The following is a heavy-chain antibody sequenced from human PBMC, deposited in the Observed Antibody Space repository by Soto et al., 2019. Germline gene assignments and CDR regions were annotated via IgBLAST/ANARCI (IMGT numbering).Heavy chain of an antibody. V-gene: IGHV3-66*01. J-gene: IGHJ6*02. CDR1: GFTVSSNY. CDR2: IYSGGST. Sequence: EVQLVESGGGLVQPGGSLRLSCAASGFTVSSNYMSWVRQAPGKGLEWVSVIYSGGSTYYADSVKGRFTISRDNSKNTLYLQMNSLRAEDTAVYYCARDQNCSSTSGYYGMDVWGQGTTVTVSS. D-gene: IGHD2-2*01. CDR3: ARDQNCSSTSGYYGMDV.